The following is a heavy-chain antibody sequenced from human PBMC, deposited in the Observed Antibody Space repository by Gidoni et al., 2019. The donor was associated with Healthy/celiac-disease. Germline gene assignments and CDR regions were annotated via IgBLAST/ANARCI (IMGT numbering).Heavy chain of an antibody. D-gene: IGHD2-15*01. CDR2: IKQDGSEK. CDR1: GFTFSSYW. CDR3: ARGGRWSFDAFDI. V-gene: IGHV3-7*01. J-gene: IGHJ3*02. Sequence: EVQLVESGGGLVQPGGSLRLSCAASGFTFSSYWMSWVRQAPGKGLEWVANIKQDGSEKYYVDSVKGRFTISRDNAKNSLYLQMNSLRAEDTAVYYCARGGRWSFDAFDIWGQGTMVTVSS.